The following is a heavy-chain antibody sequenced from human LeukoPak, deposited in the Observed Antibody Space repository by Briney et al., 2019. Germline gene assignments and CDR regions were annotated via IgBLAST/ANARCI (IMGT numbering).Heavy chain of an antibody. CDR2: IYYTGNT. CDR1: GASISSSTYY. J-gene: IGHJ5*02. D-gene: IGHD6-6*01. CDR3: ARAGGISARPYNWFDP. V-gene: IGHV4-39*01. Sequence: SGTLSLTCTVSGASISSSTYYWGWICQPPGKGLEWIGSIYYTGNTYYNPSLKSRVTISVDTSKSQFSLGLSSVTAADTAVYYCARAGGISARPYNWFDPWGQGTLVTVSS.